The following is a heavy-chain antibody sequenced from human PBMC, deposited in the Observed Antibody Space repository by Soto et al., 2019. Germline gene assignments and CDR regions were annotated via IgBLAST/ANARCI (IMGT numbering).Heavy chain of an antibody. Sequence: EEQLVETGGKLVQPGGSLRLSCVVSGFTVSSNYMSWVRQAPGGGLEWVSSIYGGGDTFYADSVKGRFTISKDSSQNTLYFQMSSLKADDSAVYYCARDRWGWEKGGYPHSNGMIVWGQGTTVTVSS. CDR2: IYGGGDT. D-gene: IGHD5-12*01. CDR1: GFTVSSNY. CDR3: ARDRWGWEKGGYPHSNGMIV. J-gene: IGHJ6*02. V-gene: IGHV3-53*02.